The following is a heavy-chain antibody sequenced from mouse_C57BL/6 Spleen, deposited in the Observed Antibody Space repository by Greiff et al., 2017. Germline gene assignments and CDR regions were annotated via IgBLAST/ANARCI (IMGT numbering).Heavy chain of an antibody. Sequence: VQLQQSGPELVKPGASVKISCKASGYTFTDYYMNWVKQSHGKSLEWIGDINPNNGGTSYNQKFKGKATLTVDKSSSTAYMELRSLTSEDSAVYYCARSPDYYGSSRYYFDYWGQGTTLTVSS. CDR1: GYTFTDYY. D-gene: IGHD1-1*01. J-gene: IGHJ2*01. CDR3: ARSPDYYGSSRYYFDY. CDR2: INPNNGGT. V-gene: IGHV1-26*01.